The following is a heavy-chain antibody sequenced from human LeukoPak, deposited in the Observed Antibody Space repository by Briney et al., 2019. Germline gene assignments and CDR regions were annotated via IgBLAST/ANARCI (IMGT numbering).Heavy chain of an antibody. CDR2: ISYDGSNK. J-gene: IGHJ4*02. V-gene: IGHV3-30-3*01. CDR1: GFTFSSYA. CDR3: ARGQGSGWYSGSSKLDY. Sequence: SGGSLRLSCAASGFTFSSYAMHWVRQAPGKGLEWVAVISYDGSNKYYADSVKGRFTISRDNSKNALYLQMNSLRAEDTAVYYCARGQGSGWYSGSSKLDYWGQGTLVTVSS. D-gene: IGHD6-19*01.